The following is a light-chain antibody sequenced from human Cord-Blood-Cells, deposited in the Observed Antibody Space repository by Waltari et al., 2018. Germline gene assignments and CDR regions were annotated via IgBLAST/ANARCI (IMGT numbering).Light chain of an antibody. CDR3: CSYAGSSTWV. CDR1: SSHSGGNNR. CDR2: EGS. J-gene: IGLJ3*02. Sequence: QSALTQPASESGSRGQSIAISFTGSSSHSGGNNRLSWYQQHPGKAPKLMIYEGSKRPSGVSNRFSGSKSGNTASLTISGLQAEDEADYYCCSYAGSSTWVFGGGTKLTVL. V-gene: IGLV2-23*01.